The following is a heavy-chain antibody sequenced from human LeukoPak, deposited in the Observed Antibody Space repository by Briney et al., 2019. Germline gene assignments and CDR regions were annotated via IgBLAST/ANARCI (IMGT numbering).Heavy chain of an antibody. CDR3: VHRPLATTGPTGPFDY. CDR2: IYWDDDK. D-gene: IGHD1-1*01. CDR1: GFSLSTSGVG. V-gene: IGHV2-5*02. Sequence: SGPTLVKPTQTLTLTCTFSGFSLSTSGVGVGWVRQPPGKALEWLALIYWDDDKRYSPSLKTRLTITKDTSKNQVVLTMTNMDPMDTATYYCVHRPLATTGPTGPFDYWGQGTLVIVSS. J-gene: IGHJ4*02.